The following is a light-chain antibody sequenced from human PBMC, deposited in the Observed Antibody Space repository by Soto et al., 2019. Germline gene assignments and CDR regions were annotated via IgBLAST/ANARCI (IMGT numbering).Light chain of an antibody. CDR1: QGISSY. Sequence: IRMTESPSSFSASTVDRVTSXXRASQGISSYLAWYQQKPGKPPKLXXYAPSTMQSGFPSRFSGSGSGTDFTLTISCLQSEAFATYYCQQYYHYPKTTFGQGTNVEIK. J-gene: IGKJ1*01. CDR3: QQYYHYPKTT. V-gene: IGKV1-8*01. CDR2: APS.